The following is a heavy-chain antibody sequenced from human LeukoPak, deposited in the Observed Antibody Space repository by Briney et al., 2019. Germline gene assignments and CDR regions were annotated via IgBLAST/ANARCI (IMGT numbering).Heavy chain of an antibody. CDR3: PRGGKWEPFDY. D-gene: IGHD1-26*01. J-gene: IGHJ4*02. Sequence: KASETLSLTCTVSGGSISSSSYYWGWIRQPPGKGLEWIGSIYYSGSTYYNPSLKSRVTISVDTSKNQFSLKLSSVTAADTAVYYCPRGGKWEPFDYWGQGTLVPVSS. V-gene: IGHV4-39*07. CDR1: GGSISSSSYY. CDR2: IYYSGST.